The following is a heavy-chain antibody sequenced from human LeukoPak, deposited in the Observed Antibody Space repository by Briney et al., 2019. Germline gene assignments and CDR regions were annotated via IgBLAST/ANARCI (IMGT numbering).Heavy chain of an antibody. D-gene: IGHD1-26*01. V-gene: IGHV4-4*02. J-gene: IGHJ4*02. CDR2: IFHSGST. Sequence: SETLSLTCAVSGGSIFSSNWWSWVRQPPGKGLEWIGQIFHSGSTSYSPSLKSRVTISVDKSKNQFSLKLSSVTAADTAVYYCARVYSGSYWDFDYWGQGTLVTVSS. CDR1: GGSIFSSNW. CDR3: ARVYSGSYWDFDY.